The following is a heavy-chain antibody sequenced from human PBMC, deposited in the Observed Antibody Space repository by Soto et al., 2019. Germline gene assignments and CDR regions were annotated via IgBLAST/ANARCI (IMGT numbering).Heavy chain of an antibody. D-gene: IGHD5-18*01. Sequence: QVQLQESGPGLVKPSETLSLTCTVSGGSISSYYWSWIRQPPGKGPEWIGYIYYSGTTNYNPSLKSRVTISVDTSKNQLSLKLSSVTAADTAVYYCARRYGYSFDYWGQGTLVTVSS. V-gene: IGHV4-59*08. CDR3: ARRYGYSFDY. CDR2: IYYSGTT. J-gene: IGHJ4*02. CDR1: GGSISSYY.